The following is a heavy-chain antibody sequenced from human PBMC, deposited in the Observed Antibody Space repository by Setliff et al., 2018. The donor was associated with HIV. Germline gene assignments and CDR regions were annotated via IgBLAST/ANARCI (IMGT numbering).Heavy chain of an antibody. D-gene: IGHD3-22*01. CDR3: ARGVLDLVISVSGF. CDR1: GFSISSRYY. J-gene: IGHJ4*02. V-gene: IGHV4-38-2*01. CDR2: IYPTGSS. Sequence: AETRSLTGDVSGFSISSRYYWGWIRQSPGKGLEWMGNIYPTGSSYYNPSLNDRATISLDTSKNQFSLKLNSVTAADTAVYYCARGVLDLVISVSGFWGQRIPVTVSS.